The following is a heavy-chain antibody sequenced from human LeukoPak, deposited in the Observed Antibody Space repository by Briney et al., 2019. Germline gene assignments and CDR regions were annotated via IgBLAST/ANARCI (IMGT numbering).Heavy chain of an antibody. Sequence: GGSLRLSCAASGFTFSSHWMSWVRQAPGKGLEWVANIKQDGSEKYYVDSVKGRFTISRDNAKNSLYLQMNSLRAGDTAVYYCASITMVRGAVYSDYWGQGTLVTVSS. CDR3: ASITMVRGAVYSDY. V-gene: IGHV3-7*01. D-gene: IGHD3-10*01. CDR2: IKQDGSEK. CDR1: GFTFSSHW. J-gene: IGHJ4*02.